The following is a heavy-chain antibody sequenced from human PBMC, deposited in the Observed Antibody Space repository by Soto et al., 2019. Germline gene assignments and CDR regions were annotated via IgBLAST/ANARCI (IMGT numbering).Heavy chain of an antibody. J-gene: IGHJ5*02. V-gene: IGHV3-48*03. CDR2: ISSSGSTI. D-gene: IGHD6-6*01. Sequence: GGSLRLSCAASGFTFSSYEMNWVRQAPGKGLEWVSYISSSGSTIYYADSVKGRFTISRDNAKNSLYLQMNSLRAEDTAVYYCASVLSRSAMGYWFDPWGQGTLVTVSS. CDR1: GFTFSSYE. CDR3: ASVLSRSAMGYWFDP.